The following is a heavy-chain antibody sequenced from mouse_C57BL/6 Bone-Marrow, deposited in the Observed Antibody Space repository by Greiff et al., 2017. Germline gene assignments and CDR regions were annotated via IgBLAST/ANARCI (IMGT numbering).Heavy chain of an antibody. J-gene: IGHJ1*03. D-gene: IGHD1-1*02. CDR1: GFTFSDYY. Sequence: EVQVVESEGGLVQPGSSMKLSCTASGFTFSDYYMSWVRQVPEKCLEWVANINNDGSCTYYPDSLKGRFIISRDNAKNILYLQMSSLKSEDTATYYCARLEGWLGSWYVRVCGRGTRVTVS. V-gene: IGHV5-16*01. CDR3: ARLEGWLGSWYVRV. CDR2: INNDGSCT.